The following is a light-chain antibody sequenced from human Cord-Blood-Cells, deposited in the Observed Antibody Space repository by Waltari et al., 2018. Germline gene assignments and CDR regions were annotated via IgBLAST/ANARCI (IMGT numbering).Light chain of an antibody. V-gene: IGLV2-11*01. CDR1: SSDVGGYHY. Sequence: SALTQPRSVSGSPGQSVTISCTGTSSDVGGYHYVSWYQQHPGKAPKLMSYDVSKRPSGVPDRFSGSKSGNTASLTISGLQAEDEADYYCCSYAGSYTLVFGGGTKLTVL. CDR3: CSYAGSYTLV. J-gene: IGLJ3*02. CDR2: DVS.